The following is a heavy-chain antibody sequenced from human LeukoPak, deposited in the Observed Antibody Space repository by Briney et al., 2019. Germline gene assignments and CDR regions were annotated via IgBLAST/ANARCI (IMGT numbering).Heavy chain of an antibody. Sequence: GRSLRLPCAASGFTFSSYGMHWVRQAPGKGLEWVAVISYGGSNTYYADSVKGRFTISRDNSKNTLYLQMNSLRAEDTAVYYCAKPLYGSGGSCFDYWGQGTLVTVSS. V-gene: IGHV3-30*18. CDR1: GFTFSSYG. D-gene: IGHD2-15*01. J-gene: IGHJ4*02. CDR3: AKPLYGSGGSCFDY. CDR2: ISYGGSNT.